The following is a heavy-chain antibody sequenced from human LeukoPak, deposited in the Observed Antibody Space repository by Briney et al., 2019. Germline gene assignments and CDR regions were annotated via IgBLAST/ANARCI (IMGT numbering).Heavy chain of an antibody. CDR1: GFTFSNYW. CDR3: ARGRDGASAY. CDR2: IRSDGTST. V-gene: IGHV3-74*01. D-gene: IGHD5-24*01. Sequence: GGSLRLSCAASGFTFSNYWMHWVRQGPGKGLVWVSRIRSDGTSTSYADSVKGRFTISRDNAKNTLYLQMNSLRAEDTAVYFCARGRDGASAYWGQGALVTVSS. J-gene: IGHJ4*02.